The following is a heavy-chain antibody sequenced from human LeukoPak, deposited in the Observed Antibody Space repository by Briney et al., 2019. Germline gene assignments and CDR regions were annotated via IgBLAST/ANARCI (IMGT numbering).Heavy chain of an antibody. CDR1: GYTFTSYD. CDR2: MNPNSGNT. CDR3: ARYWARNWFDP. V-gene: IGHV1-8*01. D-gene: IGHD2-8*02. J-gene: IGHJ5*02. Sequence: ASVKVSCKASGYTFTSYDINWVRQATGQGLEWMGWMNPNSGNTGYAQKFQGRVTMTRDTSTSTVYMELSSLRSEDTAVYYCARYWARNWFDPWGQGTLVTVSS.